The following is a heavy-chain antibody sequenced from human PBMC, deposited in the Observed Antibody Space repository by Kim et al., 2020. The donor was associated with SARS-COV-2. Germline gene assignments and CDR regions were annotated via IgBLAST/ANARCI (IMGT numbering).Heavy chain of an antibody. J-gene: IGHJ4*02. CDR3: ARGWEHFDY. D-gene: IGHD1-26*01. CDR2: GNP. Sequence: GNPTYAQGFTGRFVFSLDTSVSTAYLQISSLKAEDTAVYYCARGWEHFDYWGQGTLVTVSS. V-gene: IGHV7-4-1*02.